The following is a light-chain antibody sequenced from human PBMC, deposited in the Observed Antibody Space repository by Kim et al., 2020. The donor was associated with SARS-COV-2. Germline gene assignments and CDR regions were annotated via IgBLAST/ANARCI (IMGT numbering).Light chain of an antibody. V-gene: IGLV2-23*02. CDR1: TSDVGSYNL. CDR3: CSYAGSGTFV. J-gene: IGLJ1*01. CDR2: EVT. Sequence: QSALTQPASVSGSPGQSITISCTGTTSDVGSYNLVSWYQQHPGKAPELMIYEVTKRPSGVSNRFSGSKSGNTASLTISGLQAEDEADYYCCSYAGSGTFVFGTGTKVTVL.